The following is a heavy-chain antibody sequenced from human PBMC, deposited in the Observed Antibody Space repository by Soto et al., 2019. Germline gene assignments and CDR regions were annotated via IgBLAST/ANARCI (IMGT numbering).Heavy chain of an antibody. Sequence: GGSLRLSCAASGFTFSNAWMSWVRQAPGKGLEWVGRIKSKTDGWNTDDAAPVKGRFTTSRADSKNTLYLQMNSLKTEDTAVYYCTTDSYDYIWGTPGYYYMDVWGQGTTVTVSS. V-gene: IGHV3-15*01. CDR1: GFTFSNAW. CDR3: TTDSYDYIWGTPGYYYMDV. CDR2: IKSKTDGWNT. J-gene: IGHJ6*03. D-gene: IGHD3-16*01.